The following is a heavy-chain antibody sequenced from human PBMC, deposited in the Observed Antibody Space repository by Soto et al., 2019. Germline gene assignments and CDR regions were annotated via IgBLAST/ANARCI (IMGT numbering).Heavy chain of an antibody. CDR1: GVSISSYY. CDR2: IYYSGST. D-gene: IGHD3-9*01. Sequence: PSETLSLTCTVSGVSISSYYWSWIRQPPGKGLEWIGYIYYSGSTNYNPSLKSRVTISVDTSKNQFSLKLSSVTAADTAVYYCASSPSISIFPLYYYYNYMDFWCKGTMVSVFS. CDR3: ASSPSISIFPLYYYYNYMDF. V-gene: IGHV4-59*01. J-gene: IGHJ6*03.